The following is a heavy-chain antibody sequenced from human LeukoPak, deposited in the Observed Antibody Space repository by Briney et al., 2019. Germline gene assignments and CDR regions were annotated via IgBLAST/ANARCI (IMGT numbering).Heavy chain of an antibody. CDR1: GFNFSNYW. CDR3: ARRRGYSYGRNNYYFDY. CDR2: INRDGSEK. V-gene: IGHV3-7*03. D-gene: IGHD5-18*01. J-gene: IGHJ4*02. Sequence: PGGSLRLSCAASGFNFSNYWMSWVRQTPGKGLEWVANINRDGSEKYYVDSVEGQFTISRDNAKNSLSLQMNSLRVEDTAVYYCARRRGYSYGRNNYYFDYWGQGTLVTVSS.